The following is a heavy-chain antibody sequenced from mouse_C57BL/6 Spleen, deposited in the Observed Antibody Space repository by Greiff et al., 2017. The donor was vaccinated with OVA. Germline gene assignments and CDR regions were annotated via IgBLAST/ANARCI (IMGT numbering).Heavy chain of an antibody. Sequence: QVQLQQPGTELVKPGASVKLSCKASGYTFTSYWMHWVKQRPGQGLEWIGNINPSNGGTNYNEKFKSKATLTVDKSSSPDYMQLSSLTSEDSTVFSRARYDYDGGYSDYWGQGTTLTVSS. CDR3: ARYDYDGGYSDY. V-gene: IGHV1-53*01. CDR2: INPSNGGT. J-gene: IGHJ2*01. CDR1: GYTFTSYW. D-gene: IGHD2-4*01.